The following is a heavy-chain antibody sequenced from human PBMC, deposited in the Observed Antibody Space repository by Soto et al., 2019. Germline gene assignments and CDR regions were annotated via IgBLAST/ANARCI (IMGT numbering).Heavy chain of an antibody. CDR2: IDPSDSQT. D-gene: IGHD3-22*01. J-gene: IGHJ4*02. CDR1: GYSFAGYW. CDR3: ARQIYDSDTGPNFQYYFDS. Sequence: PGESLKISCKGSGYSFAGYWITWVRQKPGKGLEWMGRIDPSDSQTYYSPSFRGHVTISATKSITTVFLQWSSLRASDTTMYYCARQIYDSDTGPNFQYYFDSWGQGTPVTVSS. V-gene: IGHV5-10-1*01.